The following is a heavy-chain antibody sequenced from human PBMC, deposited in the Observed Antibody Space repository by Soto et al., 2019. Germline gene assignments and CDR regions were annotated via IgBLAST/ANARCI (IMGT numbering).Heavy chain of an antibody. D-gene: IGHD4-17*01. Sequence: PGGSLRLSCAASGFTFSSYSMNWVRQAPGKGLEWVSYISSSSSTIYYADSVKGRFTISRDNAKNSLYLQMNSLRAEDTAVYYCARDSVTVTTYYMDVWGKGTTVTVSS. V-gene: IGHV3-48*01. J-gene: IGHJ6*03. CDR2: ISSSSSTI. CDR1: GFTFSSYS. CDR3: ARDSVTVTTYYMDV.